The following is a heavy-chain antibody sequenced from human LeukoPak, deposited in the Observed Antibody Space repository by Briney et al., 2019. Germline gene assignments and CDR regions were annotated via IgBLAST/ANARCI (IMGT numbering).Heavy chain of an antibody. V-gene: IGHV3-9*01. CDR1: GFTFDDYA. CDR2: ISWNSGSI. J-gene: IGHJ4*02. D-gene: IGHD4-11*01. CDR3: AKDMLTTGQGGNFDY. Sequence: PGGSLRHSCAASGFTFDDYAMHWVRQAPGKGLEWVSGISWNSGSIGYADSVKGRFTISRDNAKNSLYLQMNSLRAEDTALYYCAKDMLTTGQGGNFDYWGQGTLVTVSS.